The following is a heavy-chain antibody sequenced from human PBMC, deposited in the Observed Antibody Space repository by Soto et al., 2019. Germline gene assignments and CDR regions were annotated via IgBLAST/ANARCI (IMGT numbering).Heavy chain of an antibody. D-gene: IGHD2-2*01. CDR3: AILKGAWMGLVPSWYLDY. CDR1: GFTFTSYA. CDR2: ITSTGATK. J-gene: IGHJ4*02. V-gene: IGHV3-23*01. Sequence: EVQLLESGGGLVHPGGSLSLSCAASGFTFTSYAMHWVRRVPGKGLEWVSGITSTGATKFYADSVKGRFNISRDSYKKTVFLQMNSLRVDDTGVYYGAILKGAWMGLVPSWYLDYWGQGTLVTVSA.